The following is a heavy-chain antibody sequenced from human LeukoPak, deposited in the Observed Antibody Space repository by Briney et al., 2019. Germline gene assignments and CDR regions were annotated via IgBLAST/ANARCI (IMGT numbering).Heavy chain of an antibody. J-gene: IGHJ4*02. D-gene: IGHD3-22*01. CDR2: ISGSGSTT. V-gene: IGHV3-23*01. CDR3: ARYYDSSGYYGLHDN. CDR1: GFTFINYA. Sequence: PGGCLRLSCAASGFTFINYAMSWVRQAPGKGLEWVSGISGSGSTTYYADSVKGRFTISRDNSKNTLYLQMNGLRAEDTAIYHCARYYDSSGYYGLHDNWGQGTLVTVSS.